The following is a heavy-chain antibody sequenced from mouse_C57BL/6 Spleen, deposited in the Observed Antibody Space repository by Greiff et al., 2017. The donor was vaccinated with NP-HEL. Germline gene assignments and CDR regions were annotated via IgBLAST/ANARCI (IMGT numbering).Heavy chain of an antibody. J-gene: IGHJ4*01. D-gene: IGHD2-4*01. CDR2: IDPSDSYT. CDR3: ARYDYDALYYAMDY. Sequence: QVQLQQPGAELVRPGTSVKLSCKASGYTFTSYWMHWVKQRPGQGLEWIGVIDPSDSYTNYNQKFKGKATLTVDTSSSTAYMQLSSLTSEDSAVYYCARYDYDALYYAMDYWGQGTSVTVSS. CDR1: GYTFTSYW. V-gene: IGHV1-59*01.